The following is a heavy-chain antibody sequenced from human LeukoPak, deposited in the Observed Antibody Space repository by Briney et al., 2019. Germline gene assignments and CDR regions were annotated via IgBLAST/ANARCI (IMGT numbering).Heavy chain of an antibody. CDR2: INHSGST. Sequence: SSETLSLTCAVSGGSISSSNWWSWVRQPPGKGLEWIGEINHSGSTNYNPSLKSRVTISVDTSKNQFSLKLSSVTAADTAVYYCARGGLRFLEWSLAPSQDYYYYMDVWGKGTTVTVSS. CDR3: ARGGLRFLEWSLAPSQDYYYYMDV. V-gene: IGHV4-4*02. D-gene: IGHD3-3*01. CDR1: GGSISSSNW. J-gene: IGHJ6*03.